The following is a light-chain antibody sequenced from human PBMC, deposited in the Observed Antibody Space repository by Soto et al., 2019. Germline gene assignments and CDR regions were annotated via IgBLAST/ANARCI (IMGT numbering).Light chain of an antibody. J-gene: IGLJ1*01. V-gene: IGLV2-23*01. CDR3: CSYASSTTLYV. CDR2: EGS. Sequence: QSVLTQPASVSGSPGQSITISCTGTSSDVGSYNVVSWYQQHPGKAPKLIIYEGSKRPSGVSNRFSGSKSGNTASLTISGLQAEDEADYYCCSYASSTTLYVFATGTKLTVL. CDR1: SSDVGSYNV.